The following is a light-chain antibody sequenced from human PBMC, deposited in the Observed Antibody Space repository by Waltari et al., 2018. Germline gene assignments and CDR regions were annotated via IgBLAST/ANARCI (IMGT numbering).Light chain of an antibody. CDR3: QSADSSISYVV. J-gene: IGLJ2*01. CDR1: ALPRQY. Sequence: SYELTQPPSVSVSPGQTARITCSGDALPRQYTYWYQQKPGQAPVLVISQDSERPSGIPERFSGSSSGTTVTLTLSGVQAEDEADYYCQSADSSISYVVFGGGTKLTVL. CDR2: QDS. V-gene: IGLV3-25*03.